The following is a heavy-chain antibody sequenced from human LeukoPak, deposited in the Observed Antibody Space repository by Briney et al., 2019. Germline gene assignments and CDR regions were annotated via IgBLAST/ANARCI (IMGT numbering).Heavy chain of an antibody. Sequence: PGGSPRLSCAASGFTFSSYAMSWVRQAPGKGLEWVSAISGSGGSTYYADSVKGRFTISRDNSKNTLYLQMNSLRAEDTAVYYCAKGTMVRGVIITPFDYRGQGTLVTVSS. CDR2: ISGSGGST. V-gene: IGHV3-23*01. D-gene: IGHD3-10*01. J-gene: IGHJ4*02. CDR3: AKGTMVRGVIITPFDY. CDR1: GFTFSSYA.